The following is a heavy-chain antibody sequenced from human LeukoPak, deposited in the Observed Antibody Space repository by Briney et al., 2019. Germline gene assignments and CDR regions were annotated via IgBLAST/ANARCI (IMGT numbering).Heavy chain of an antibody. J-gene: IGHJ6*02. CDR1: GFTFSSYA. CDR2: ISWNSGSI. V-gene: IGHV3-9*01. Sequence: GGSLRLSCAASGFTFSSYAMHWVRQAPGKGLEWVSGISWNSGSIGYADSVKGRFTISRDNAKNSLYLQMNSLRAEDTAVYYCARDHEEGNYGMDVWGQGTTVTVS. CDR3: ARDHEEGNYGMDV.